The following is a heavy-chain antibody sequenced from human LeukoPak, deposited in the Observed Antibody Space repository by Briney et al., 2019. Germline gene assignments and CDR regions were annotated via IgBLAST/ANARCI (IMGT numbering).Heavy chain of an antibody. CDR1: GFTFSSYG. Sequence: GGSLRLSCAASGFTFSSYGMSWVRQAPGKGLEWVSAISGSGGSTYYADSVKGRFTISRDNSKNTLYLQMNSLRAEDTAVYYCAKDRATRREWELLKSFDHWGQGTLVTVSS. D-gene: IGHD1-26*01. V-gene: IGHV3-23*01. CDR2: ISGSGGST. J-gene: IGHJ4*02. CDR3: AKDRATRREWELLKSFDH.